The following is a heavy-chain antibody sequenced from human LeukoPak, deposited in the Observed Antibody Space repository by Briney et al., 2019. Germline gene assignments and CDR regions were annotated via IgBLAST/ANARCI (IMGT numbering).Heavy chain of an antibody. CDR3: ARSEGITMVRGVYFDY. CDR2: MYYSGST. J-gene: IGHJ4*02. D-gene: IGHD3-10*01. Sequence: SETLSLTCTVSGGSISRYYWSWLRQPPGKGLEWIGYMYYSGSTNYNPSLKSRVTISVDTFKNQFSLRLSSVTAADTAVYYCARSEGITMVRGVYFDYWGQGTLVTVSS. V-gene: IGHV4-59*01. CDR1: GGSISRYY.